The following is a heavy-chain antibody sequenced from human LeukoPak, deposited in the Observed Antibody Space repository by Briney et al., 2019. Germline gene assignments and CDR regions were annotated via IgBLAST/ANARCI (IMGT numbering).Heavy chain of an antibody. J-gene: IGHJ4*02. CDR2: INHSGST. Sequence: SETLSLTCAVYGGSFSGYYWSWIRQPPGKGLEWIGEINHSGSTNYNPSLKSRVTISVDTSKNQFSLKLSSVTAADTAVYYCATNEGYSSGWYGVGVGYWGQGTLVTVSS. V-gene: IGHV4-34*01. CDR1: GGSFSGYY. CDR3: ATNEGYSSGWYGVGVGY. D-gene: IGHD6-19*01.